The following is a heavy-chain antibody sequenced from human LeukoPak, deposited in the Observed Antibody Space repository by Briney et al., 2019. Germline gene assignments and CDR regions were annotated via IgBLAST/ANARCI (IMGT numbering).Heavy chain of an antibody. CDR3: ASGYSYGFSYYYYGMDV. D-gene: IGHD5-18*01. V-gene: IGHV4-4*02. Sequence: GSLRLSCSASGFTFSTYWMSWVRQAPGKGLEWIGEIYHSGSTNYNPSLKSRVTISVDKSKNQFSLKLSSVTAADTAVYYCASGYSYGFSYYYYGMDVWGQGTTVTVPS. CDR2: IYHSGST. J-gene: IGHJ6*02. CDR1: GFTFSTYW.